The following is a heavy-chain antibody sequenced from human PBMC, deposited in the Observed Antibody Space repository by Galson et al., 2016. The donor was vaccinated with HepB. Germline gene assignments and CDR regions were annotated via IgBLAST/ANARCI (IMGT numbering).Heavy chain of an antibody. CDR1: GYTFNSYG. D-gene: IGHD3-3*01. CDR3: ARVKGYDYWSGYLDY. V-gene: IGHV1-18*04. CDR2: ISGFNGNT. J-gene: IGHJ4*02. Sequence: SVKVSCKASGYTFNSYGVSWVRQAPGQGLEWMGWISGFNGNTNYAQKLQGRVTMTTDTSTSTAYMELRSLRSADTAVYDCARVKGYDYWSGYLDYWGQGTLVTVSA.